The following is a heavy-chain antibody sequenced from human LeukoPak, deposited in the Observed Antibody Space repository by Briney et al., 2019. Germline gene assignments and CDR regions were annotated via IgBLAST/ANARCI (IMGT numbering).Heavy chain of an antibody. CDR2: ISGSGGST. CDR3: AKDYSSGWHFDY. V-gene: IGHV3-23*01. CDR1: GFTFSSYA. J-gene: IGHJ4*02. Sequence: GGSLRLSCAASGFTFSSYAMSWVRQAPGKGPEWVSAISGSGGSTYYADSVKGRFTISRDNSKNTLYLQMNSLRAEDTAVYYCAKDYSSGWHFDYWGQGTLVTVSS. D-gene: IGHD6-19*01.